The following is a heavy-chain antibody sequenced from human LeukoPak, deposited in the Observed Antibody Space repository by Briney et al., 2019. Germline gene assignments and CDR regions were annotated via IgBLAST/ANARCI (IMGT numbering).Heavy chain of an antibody. CDR3: SRRVPAPSGILDY. CDR2: IKSRTYGGTT. V-gene: IGHV3-49*04. CDR1: GFSFDDYG. J-gene: IGHJ4*02. Sequence: PGGSLRLSCTPVGFSFDDYGVSWVRQAPGKWLEWVGFIKSRTYGGTTEHAASVRGRFTISRDDSKNIAYLQMNSLKTEDTAVYYCSRRVPAPSGILDYWGQGTLVTVSS. D-gene: IGHD2-2*01.